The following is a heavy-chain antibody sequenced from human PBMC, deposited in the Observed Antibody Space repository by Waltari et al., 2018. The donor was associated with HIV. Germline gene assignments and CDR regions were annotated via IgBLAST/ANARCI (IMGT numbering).Heavy chain of an antibody. CDR2: NNGGKGNQ. CDR1: GYTFTSYA. Sequence: QVQLVQSGAEAKKPGASVKVSCKASGYTFTSYAMHWVRQAPGQKLEWMGWNNGGKGNQKYSHKFQGRGTIYRDTSARTGYMELGRLRSEDTAGEYCAGGYWSSNRCYGGFYYWGPGTLVPLSS. V-gene: IGHV1-3*01. CDR3: AGGYWSSNRCYGGFYY. J-gene: IGHJ4*01. D-gene: IGHD2-2*01.